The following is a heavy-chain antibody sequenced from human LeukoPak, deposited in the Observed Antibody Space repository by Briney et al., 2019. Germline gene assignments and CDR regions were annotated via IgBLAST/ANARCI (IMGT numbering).Heavy chain of an antibody. CDR2: IYYSGST. Sequence: PSETLSLTCTVSGGSISSSSYYWGWIRQPPGKGLEWIGSIYYSGSTYYNPSLKSRVTISVDTSKNQFSLKLSSVTAADTAVYYCAKIDYLFDYWGQGTLVTVSS. CDR1: GGSISSSSYY. D-gene: IGHD4-11*01. V-gene: IGHV4-39*07. CDR3: AKIDYLFDY. J-gene: IGHJ4*02.